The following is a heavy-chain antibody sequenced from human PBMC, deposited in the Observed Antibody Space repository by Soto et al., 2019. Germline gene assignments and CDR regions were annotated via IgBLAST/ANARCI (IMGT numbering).Heavy chain of an antibody. Sequence: SETPSLTCTVSGGPVSSGCYYLRWVRQPPGKGLEWIGYIYYSGSTNYNPSLKSRVTISVDTSKNQFSLKLSSVTAADTAVYYCARPLYSYGPMDVWGQGTTVTVSS. CDR3: ARPLYSYGPMDV. J-gene: IGHJ6*02. CDR1: GGPVSSGCYY. CDR2: IYYSGST. D-gene: IGHD5-18*01. V-gene: IGHV4-61*01.